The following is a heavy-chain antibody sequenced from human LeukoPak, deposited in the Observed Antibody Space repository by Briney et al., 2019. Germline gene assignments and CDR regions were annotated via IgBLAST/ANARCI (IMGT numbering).Heavy chain of an antibody. CDR3: ARDPSNSGYDYLYYFDY. V-gene: IGHV1-2*02. CDR2: INPDNGGT. D-gene: IGHD5-12*01. Sequence: ASVEVSRKASGYTFTGYYMHWVRQAPGQGLEWMGWINPDNGGTNYAQKFQGRVTMTRDMSISTAYMELSRLRSDDTAVYYCARDPSNSGYDYLYYFDYWGQGTLVTVSS. CDR1: GYTFTGYY. J-gene: IGHJ4*02.